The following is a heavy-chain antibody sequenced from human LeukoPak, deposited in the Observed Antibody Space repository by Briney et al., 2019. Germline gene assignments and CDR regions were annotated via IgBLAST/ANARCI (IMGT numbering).Heavy chain of an antibody. J-gene: IGHJ4*02. CDR2: ISSSSSYI. V-gene: IGHV3-21*01. D-gene: IGHD2-21*02. CDR1: GFTFSSYS. Sequence: GGSLRLSCAASGFTFSSYSMNWVRQAPGKGLEWVSSISSSSSYIYYADSVKGRFTISRDNAKNSLYLQMNSLRAEDTAVYYCARDFSPSDSGFSWGQGTLVTVSS. CDR3: ARDFSPSDSGFS.